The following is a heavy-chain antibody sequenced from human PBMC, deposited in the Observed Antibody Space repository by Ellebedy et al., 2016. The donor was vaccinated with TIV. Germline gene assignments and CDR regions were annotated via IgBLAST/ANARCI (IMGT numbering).Heavy chain of an antibody. CDR3: ARVRDSSED. CDR2: IRSNSLSI. J-gene: IGHJ4*02. D-gene: IGHD3-22*01. V-gene: IGHV3-48*02. Sequence: GGSLRLSXAASGFSFTNSNMNWVRQAPGKGLEWISYIRSNSLSIYYADSVKGRFTISRDNAKKSLFLQMDSLRDEDTAVYYCARVRDSSEDWGQGTLVTVSS. CDR1: GFSFTNSN.